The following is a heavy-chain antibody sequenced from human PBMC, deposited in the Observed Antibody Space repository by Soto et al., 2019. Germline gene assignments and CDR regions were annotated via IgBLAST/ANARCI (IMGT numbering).Heavy chain of an antibody. CDR2: IYWDDDK. CDR1: GFSLTTRGVG. J-gene: IGHJ6*03. CDR3: AHVPGSVQLLDYYYYYIAV. Sequence: QITLKESGPTLVKPTQTLTLTCTFSGFSLTTRGVGVGWIRQPPGKALEWLALIYWDDDKRYSPSLKSSLTITKDTSKNQVVLTVTNMDPVDTSTYSCAHVPGSVQLLDYYYYYIAVWGKGATVAVS. V-gene: IGHV2-5*02. D-gene: IGHD3-10*01.